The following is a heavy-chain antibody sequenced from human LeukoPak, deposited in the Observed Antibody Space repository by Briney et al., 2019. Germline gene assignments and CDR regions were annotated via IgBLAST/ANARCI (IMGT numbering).Heavy chain of an antibody. CDR1: GYTFTNYD. V-gene: IGHV1-24*01. CDR3: ATGQGYSSGWVFDY. CDR2: FDPEDGET. D-gene: IGHD6-19*01. Sequence: GASVKVSCKASGYTFTNYDYGISWVRQAPGKGLEWMGGFDPEDGETIYAQKFQGRVTMTEDTSTDTAYMELSSLRSEDTAVYYCATGQGYSSGWVFDYWGQGTLVTVSS. J-gene: IGHJ4*02.